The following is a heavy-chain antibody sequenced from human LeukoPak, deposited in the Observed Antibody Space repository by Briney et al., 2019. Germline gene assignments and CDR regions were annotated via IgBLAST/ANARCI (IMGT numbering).Heavy chain of an antibody. V-gene: IGHV3-23*01. CDR2: ITISGGST. J-gene: IGHJ6*03. CDR1: GFTFSSYD. D-gene: IGHD2-2*01. CDR3: AKRGNPAVGHHYLDV. Sequence: PGGSLRLSCAASGFTFSSYDMSWVRQAPGKGLEWVSSITISGGSTFYADSVMGWFTISRDNYKNTLYLQMNSLSAEDTAVYYCAKRGNPAVGHHYLDVWGKGTTVSVSS.